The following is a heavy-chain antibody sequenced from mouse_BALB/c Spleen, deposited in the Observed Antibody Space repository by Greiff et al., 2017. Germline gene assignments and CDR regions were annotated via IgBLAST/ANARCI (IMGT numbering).Heavy chain of an antibody. D-gene: IGHD1-1*01. Sequence: VQLQQSGAELAKPGASVKMSCKASGYTFTSYWMHWVKQRPGQGLEWIGYINPSTGYTEYNQKFKDKATLTADKSSSTAYMQLSSLTSEDSAVYYCARKTVSYFDYWGQGTTLTVSS. V-gene: IGHV1-7*01. J-gene: IGHJ2*01. CDR3: ARKTVSYFDY. CDR1: GYTFTSYW. CDR2: INPSTGYT.